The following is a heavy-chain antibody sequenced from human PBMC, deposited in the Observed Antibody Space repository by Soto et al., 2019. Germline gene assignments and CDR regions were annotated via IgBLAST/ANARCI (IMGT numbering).Heavy chain of an antibody. CDR1: GYTFTSYA. CDR2: INAGNGNT. V-gene: IGHV1-3*01. D-gene: IGHD4-17*01. J-gene: IGHJ4*02. Sequence: ASVKVSCKASGYTFTSYAMHWVRQAPGQRLEWMGWINAGNGNTKYSQKFQGRVTITRDTSASTAYMELSSLRSEDTAVYYCARERTTVTTAYFEYWGQGTLVTVSS. CDR3: ARERTTVTTAYFEY.